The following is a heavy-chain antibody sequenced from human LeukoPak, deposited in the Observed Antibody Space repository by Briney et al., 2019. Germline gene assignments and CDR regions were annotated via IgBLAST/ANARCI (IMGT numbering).Heavy chain of an antibody. CDR1: GFTFSSYE. CDR2: ISSSGSTI. J-gene: IGHJ4*02. Sequence: PGGSLRLSCAAPGFTFSSYEMNWVRQAPGKGLEWVSYISSSGSTIYYADSVKGRFTISRDNAKNSLYLQMNSLRAEDTAVYYCARNLHYDYVWGSYRHFDYWGQGTLVTVSS. CDR3: ARNLHYDYVWGSYRHFDY. V-gene: IGHV3-48*03. D-gene: IGHD3-16*02.